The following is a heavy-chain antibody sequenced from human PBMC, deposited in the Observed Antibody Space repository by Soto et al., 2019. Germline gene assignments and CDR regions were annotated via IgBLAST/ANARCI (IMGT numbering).Heavy chain of an antibody. CDR3: ASHWSGFNGGAFDI. J-gene: IGHJ3*02. D-gene: IGHD6-25*01. Sequence: SETLSLTCTVSGGSISSGGYYWSWIRQHPGKGLEWIGYIYYSGSTYYNPSLKSRVTISVDTSKNQFSLKLSSVTAADTAVYYCASHWSGFNGGAFDIWGQGTMVTVSS. CDR2: IYYSGST. V-gene: IGHV4-31*03. CDR1: GGSISSGGYY.